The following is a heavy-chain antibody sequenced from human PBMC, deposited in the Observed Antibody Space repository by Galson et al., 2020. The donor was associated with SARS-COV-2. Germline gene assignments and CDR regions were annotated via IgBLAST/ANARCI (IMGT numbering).Heavy chain of an antibody. Sequence: SETLSLTCTVSGGSISSGDYYWSWIRQPPGKGLEWIGYIYYSGSTYYNPSLKSRVTISVDTSKNQFSLKLSSVTAADTAVYYCAREEVGYCSGGSCYSSPYYWGQGTLVTVSS. CDR3: AREEVGYCSGGSCYSSPYY. D-gene: IGHD2-15*01. CDR2: IYYSGST. J-gene: IGHJ4*02. CDR1: GGSISSGDYY. V-gene: IGHV4-30-4*01.